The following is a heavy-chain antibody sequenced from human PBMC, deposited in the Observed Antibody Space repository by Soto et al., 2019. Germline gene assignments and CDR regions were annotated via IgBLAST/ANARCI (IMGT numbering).Heavy chain of an antibody. CDR2: ISAYNGNT. Sequence: QVQLVQSGAEVKKPGASVKVSCKASGYTFTSYGITWVRQAPGQGLEWMGWISAYNGNTNYAHKHQGRVTMATDTATSKAYMELRSLRSDDTAVYYCARVGGDDYYYYYDKDDWGQGTTVTVSS. D-gene: IGHD4-17*01. V-gene: IGHV1-18*01. J-gene: IGHJ6*02. CDR3: ARVGGDDYYYYYDKDD. CDR1: GYTFTSYG.